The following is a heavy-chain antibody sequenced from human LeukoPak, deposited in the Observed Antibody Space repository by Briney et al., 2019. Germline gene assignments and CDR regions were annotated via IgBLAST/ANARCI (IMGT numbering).Heavy chain of an antibody. CDR2: ISYDGSNK. CDR3: ARDNSSRTGMDV. V-gene: IGHV3-30*14. CDR1: GFSFSSYY. Sequence: GGSLRLSCAASGFSFSSYYMSWVRQAPGKGLEWVAVISYDGSNKYYADSVKGRFTISRDNSKNTLYLQMNSLRAEDTAVYYCARDNSSRTGMDVWGQGTTVTVSS. J-gene: IGHJ6*02. D-gene: IGHD6-13*01.